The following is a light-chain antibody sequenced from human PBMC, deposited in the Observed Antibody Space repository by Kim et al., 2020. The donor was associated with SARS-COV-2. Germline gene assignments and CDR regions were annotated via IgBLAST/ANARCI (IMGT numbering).Light chain of an antibody. CDR3: QVWDSSRDRYV. V-gene: IGLV3-21*04. CDR1: NIGSDS. CDR2: YDS. J-gene: IGLJ1*01. Sequence: SYELTQPPSVSVAPGKTARITCGGNNIGSDSVHWYRQKPGQAPMLVIFYDSDRPSGIPERFSGSNSGNTATLTISRVEAGDEADYYCQVWDSSRDRYVFGTGTKVTVL.